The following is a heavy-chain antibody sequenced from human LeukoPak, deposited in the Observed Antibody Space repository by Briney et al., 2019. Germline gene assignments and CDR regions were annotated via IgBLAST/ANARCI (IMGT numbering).Heavy chain of an antibody. CDR3: AKDRSSSSPDVFDI. V-gene: IGHV1-69*05. Sequence: GASVKVSCKASGGTFTYYAISWVRQAPGQGLEWMGSIIPIFGTTNYAQNFQGRVTITTDESTSTAYMELSSLRSEDTAVYYCAKDRSSSSPDVFDIWGQGTMVTVSS. CDR1: GGTFTYYA. CDR2: IIPIFGTT. D-gene: IGHD6-6*01. J-gene: IGHJ3*02.